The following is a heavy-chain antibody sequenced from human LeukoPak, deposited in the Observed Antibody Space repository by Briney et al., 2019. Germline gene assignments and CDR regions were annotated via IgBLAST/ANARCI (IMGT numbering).Heavy chain of an antibody. J-gene: IGHJ4*02. CDR2: IKEDGGEI. D-gene: IGHD4-23*01. Sequence: PGGSLRLSCAASGFTFRSYWMSWVRQAPGKGLEWVANIKEDGGEINYVDSVEGRFTISRDNAKNSLYLQMNSLRVDDTAVYYCVRDRGYSTFDYWGQGTLVTVSS. CDR1: GFTFRSYW. V-gene: IGHV3-7*01. CDR3: VRDRGYSTFDY.